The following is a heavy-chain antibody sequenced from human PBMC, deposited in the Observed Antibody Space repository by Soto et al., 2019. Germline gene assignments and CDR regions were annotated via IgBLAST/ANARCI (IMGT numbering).Heavy chain of an antibody. Sequence: PSETLSLTCAVYGGSFSGYYWSWIRQPPGKGLEWIGEINHSGSTNYNPSLKSRVTISVDTSKNQFSLKLSSVTAADTAAYYCARDKITGLFDYWGQGTLVTGS. D-gene: IGHD2-8*02. CDR3: ARDKITGLFDY. V-gene: IGHV4-34*01. CDR2: INHSGST. CDR1: GGSFSGYY. J-gene: IGHJ4*02.